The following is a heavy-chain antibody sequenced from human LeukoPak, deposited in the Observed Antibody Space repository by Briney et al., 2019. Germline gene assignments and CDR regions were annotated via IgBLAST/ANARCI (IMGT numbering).Heavy chain of an antibody. CDR1: GFTFSDYY. J-gene: IGHJ6*02. CDR3: ARDLNVGMDV. V-gene: IGHV3-11*01. CDR2: ISSSGSTI. Sequence: PGGSLRLSCAASGFTFSDYYMSWIRQAPGKGLEWVSYISSSGSTIYYADSVKGRFTISRDNAQNLLYLHMNSLRAEDSAIYYCARDLNVGMDVWGRGTTVTVSS.